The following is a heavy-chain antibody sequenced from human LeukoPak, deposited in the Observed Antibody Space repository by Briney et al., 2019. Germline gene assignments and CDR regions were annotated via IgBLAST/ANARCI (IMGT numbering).Heavy chain of an antibody. D-gene: IGHD6-19*01. J-gene: IGHJ6*03. Sequence: TPSETLSLTCTVSGGSISSSSYYWGWIRQPPGKGLEWIGSIYYSGSTYYNPSLKSRVTISVDTSKNQFSLKLSSVTAADTAVYYCARLRRISSGWSARPSLAGYYYYYMDVWGKGTTVTISS. CDR1: GGSISSSSYY. CDR3: ARLRRISSGWSARPSLAGYYYYYMDV. V-gene: IGHV4-39*01. CDR2: IYYSGST.